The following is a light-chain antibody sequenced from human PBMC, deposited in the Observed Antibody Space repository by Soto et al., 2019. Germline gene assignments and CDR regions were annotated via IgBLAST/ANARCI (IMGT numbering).Light chain of an antibody. CDR1: QSVSSNY. V-gene: IGKV3-20*01. J-gene: IGKJ1*01. CDR3: HQYGASPWT. Sequence: EIVLTQSPCTLSLSAGERATLSCSASQSVSSNYFAWFQQRPGQAPRLLIYGVSTRATGTPDRFSASGSATEFTLNINRLEPEDFAVYYCHQYGASPWTFGQGTKVDI. CDR2: GVS.